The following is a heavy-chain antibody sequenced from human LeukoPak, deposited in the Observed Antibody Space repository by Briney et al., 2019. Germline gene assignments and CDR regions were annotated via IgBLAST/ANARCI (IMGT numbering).Heavy chain of an antibody. D-gene: IGHD2-2*01. Sequence: ASVKVSCKASGYTFTSYGTSWVRQAPGQGLEWMGWISAYNGNTNYAQKLQGRVTMTTDTSTSTAYMELRSLRSDDTAVYYCARNLPGYCSSTSCHNWFDPWGQGTLVTVSS. J-gene: IGHJ5*02. CDR3: ARNLPGYCSSTSCHNWFDP. CDR1: GYTFTSYG. CDR2: ISAYNGNT. V-gene: IGHV1-18*01.